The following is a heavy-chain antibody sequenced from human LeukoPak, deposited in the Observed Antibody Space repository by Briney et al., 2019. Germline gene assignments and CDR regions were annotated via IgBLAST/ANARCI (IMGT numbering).Heavy chain of an antibody. D-gene: IGHD3-10*02. J-gene: IGHJ6*04. V-gene: IGHV3-21*01. Sequence: GGSLRLSCAASGFTFSSYEMNWVRRAPGKGLEWVSSISSSSSYIYYADSVKGRFTISRDNAKKSLYLQMNSLRAEDTAVYYCAELGITMIGGVWGKGTTVTISS. CDR2: ISSSSSYI. CDR3: AELGITMIGGV. CDR1: GFTFSSYE.